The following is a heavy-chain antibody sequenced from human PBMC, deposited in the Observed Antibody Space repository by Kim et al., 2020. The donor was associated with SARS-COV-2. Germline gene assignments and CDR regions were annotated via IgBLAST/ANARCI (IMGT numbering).Heavy chain of an antibody. D-gene: IGHD2-15*01. J-gene: IGHJ3*02. CDR3: ARVGYCSGGSCYSLGAFDI. CDR2: IYYSGST. Sequence: SETLSLTCTVSGGSISSYYWSWIRQPPGKGLEWIGYIYYSGSTNYNPSLKSRVTISVDTSKNQFSLKLSSVTAADTAVYYCARVGYCSGGSCYSLGAFDIWGQGTMVTVSS. CDR1: GGSISSYY. V-gene: IGHV4-59*13.